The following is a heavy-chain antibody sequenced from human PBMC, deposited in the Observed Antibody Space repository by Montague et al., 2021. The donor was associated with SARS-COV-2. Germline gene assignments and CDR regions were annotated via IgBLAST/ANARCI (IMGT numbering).Heavy chain of an antibody. Sequence: SETLSLTCTVSGGSIRSTTFYWGWIRQFPGKGLEWIGYIYEGDITYYNPSLKSRVAISLDTPNNQFSLKITSLIVADTAIYYCVTPGKTAVAGQFDYWGPGILVTVSS. J-gene: IGHJ4*02. V-gene: IGHV4-39*07. CDR1: GGSIRSTTFY. D-gene: IGHD6-19*01. CDR3: VTPGKTAVAGQFDY. CDR2: IYEGDIT.